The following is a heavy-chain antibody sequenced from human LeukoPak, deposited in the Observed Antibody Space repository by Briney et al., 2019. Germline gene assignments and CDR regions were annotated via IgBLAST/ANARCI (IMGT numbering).Heavy chain of an antibody. D-gene: IGHD3-16*01. Sequence: GGSLRLSCAASGFTVTGSYMTWVRQAPGKGLEWVSIIYRGGGTSYANSVGGRFTVSRDNSKNTLYLQMNSLRAEDTAVYYCARGASPDVWGKGTTVTVTS. CDR3: ARGASPDV. CDR2: IYRGGGT. J-gene: IGHJ6*04. CDR1: GFTVTGSY. V-gene: IGHV3-53*01.